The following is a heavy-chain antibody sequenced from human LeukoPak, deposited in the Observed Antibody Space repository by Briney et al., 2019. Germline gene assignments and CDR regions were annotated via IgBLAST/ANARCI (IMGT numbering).Heavy chain of an antibody. V-gene: IGHV4-61*08. Sequence: SETLSLTCAVSGGSISSGGYYWSWIRQPPGKGLEWIGYIYYSASTNYNPSLKSRVTISVDTSKNQFSPKLSSVTAADTAVYFCARGSRGYSYGWGQGTLVTVSS. CDR2: IYYSAST. J-gene: IGHJ4*02. D-gene: IGHD5-18*01. CDR1: GGSISSGGYY. CDR3: ARGSRGYSYG.